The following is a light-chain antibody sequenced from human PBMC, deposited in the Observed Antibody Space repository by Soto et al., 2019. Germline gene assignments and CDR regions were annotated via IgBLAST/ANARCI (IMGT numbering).Light chain of an antibody. CDR3: QQYGRT. CDR1: QSVSSSY. J-gene: IGKJ1*01. V-gene: IGKV3-20*01. CDR2: GAS. Sequence: EIVLTQSPGTLSLSPGERATLSCRASQSVSSSYLAWYQQKPGQAPRLLIYGASSRATGIPDRFSGSGSGTDCTLTIRRLEPEDFAGYYCQQYGRTFGQGTKVEIK.